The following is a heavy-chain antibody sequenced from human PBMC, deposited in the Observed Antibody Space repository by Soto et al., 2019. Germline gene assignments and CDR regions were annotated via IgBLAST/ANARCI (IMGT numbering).Heavy chain of an antibody. CDR3: AGDPGDRNGMIV. CDR2: IYSDGGR. J-gene: IGHJ6*02. D-gene: IGHD1-26*01. CDR1: GFTVSSDY. V-gene: IGHV3-66*01. Sequence: EVQVVESGGDLVQPGGSLRLSCAASGFTVSSDYMNWVRQAPGKGLEWVSVIYSDGGRYYADSVKGRFTISRDNSKNMVYLQMNSLRAEDTAVYYRAGDPGDRNGMIVWGQGTTVTVSS.